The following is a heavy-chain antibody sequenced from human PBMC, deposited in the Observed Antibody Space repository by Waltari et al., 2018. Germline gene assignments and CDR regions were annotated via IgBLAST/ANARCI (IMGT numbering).Heavy chain of an antibody. CDR3: AREGVDTANDY. V-gene: IGHV3-53*02. D-gene: IGHD5-18*01. CDR1: GLTGSSDF. CDR2: IYRGGST. J-gene: IGHJ4*02. Sequence: EVRLVETGGGLIQPGGSLRLSCAASGLTGSSDFLRWVRQAPGKGLECVSVIYRGGSTYYAEYVKGRFTISRDNSKNTVYLQMNSLRVEDTAVYYCAREGVDTANDYWGQGTLVTVSS.